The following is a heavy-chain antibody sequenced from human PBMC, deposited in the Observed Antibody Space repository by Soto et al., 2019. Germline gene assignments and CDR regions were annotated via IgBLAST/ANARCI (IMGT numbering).Heavy chain of an antibody. CDR1: GGTFSSYA. V-gene: IGHV1-69*06. D-gene: IGHD3-10*01. CDR2: IIPIFGTA. J-gene: IGHJ6*02. CDR3: ASFYGSGSYYFYGMDV. Sequence: SVKGSCTASGGTFSSYAISWVRQAPGQGLEWMGGIIPIFGTANYAQKFQGRVTITADKSTSTAYMELSSLRSEDTAVYYCASFYGSGSYYFYGMDVWGQGTTVTVSS.